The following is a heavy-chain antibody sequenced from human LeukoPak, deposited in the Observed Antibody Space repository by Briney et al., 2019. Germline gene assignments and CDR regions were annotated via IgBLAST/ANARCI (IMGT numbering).Heavy chain of an antibody. CDR3: ARGTPGDPANFDH. CDR2: IYSGGST. CDR1: GFTVSSNY. Sequence: GGSLRLSCAASGFTVSSNYRSWVRQAPGKGLEWVSVIYSGGSTYYADSVKGRFTISRDNSKNTLYLQMNSLRAEDTAVYYCARGTPGDPANFDHWGPGTLVTVSS. D-gene: IGHD2-21*01. V-gene: IGHV3-53*01. J-gene: IGHJ4*02.